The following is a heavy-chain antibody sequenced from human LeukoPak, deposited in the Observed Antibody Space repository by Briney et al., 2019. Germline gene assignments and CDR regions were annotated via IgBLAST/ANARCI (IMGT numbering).Heavy chain of an antibody. Sequence: PSETLSLTCAVFGGSFSDFYWSWIRQTPGKGLEWIGEVGHTGGTKYNPSLKSRVTISVDTSKNQFSLKLSSVTAADTAVYYCARGKYYCSGDSCSPPFDYWGRGALVTVSS. J-gene: IGHJ4*02. CDR2: VGHTGGT. CDR3: ARGKYYCSGDSCSPPFDY. V-gene: IGHV4-34*01. D-gene: IGHD2-15*01. CDR1: GGSFSDFY.